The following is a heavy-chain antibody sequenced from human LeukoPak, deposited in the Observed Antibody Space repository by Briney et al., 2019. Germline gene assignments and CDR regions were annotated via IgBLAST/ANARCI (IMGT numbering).Heavy chain of an antibody. D-gene: IGHD1-26*01. V-gene: IGHV1-69*05. CDR1: GGTFSSYA. CDR3: AGAVGAIAYYFDY. CDR2: IIPIFGTA. J-gene: IGHJ4*02. Sequence: SVEVSCKASGGTFSSYAISWVRQAPGQGLEWMGGIIPIFGTANYAQKFQGRVTITTDESTSIAYMELSSLRSEDTAVYYCAGAVGAIAYYFDYWGQGTLVTVSS.